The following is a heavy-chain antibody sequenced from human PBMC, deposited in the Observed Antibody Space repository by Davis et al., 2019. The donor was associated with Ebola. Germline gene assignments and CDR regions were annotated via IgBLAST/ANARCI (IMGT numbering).Heavy chain of an antibody. Sequence: ASVKVSCKASGYTFAAHYIHWVRQAPGQGLEWMGRINPNFGGKIYAQKFQGRVTMTIDTSINTAYMELDRLKSDDTALYYCARGHTYGRWDDRFDPWGQGTLVTVSS. CDR2: INPNFGGK. J-gene: IGHJ5*02. V-gene: IGHV1-2*06. CDR1: GYTFAAHY. CDR3: ARGHTYGRWDDRFDP. D-gene: IGHD5-18*01.